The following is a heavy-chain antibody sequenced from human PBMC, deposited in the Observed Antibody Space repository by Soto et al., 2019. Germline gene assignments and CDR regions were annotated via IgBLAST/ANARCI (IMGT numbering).Heavy chain of an antibody. Sequence: PGGSLRLSCAASGFTFSSYWLSWVRQAPGKGLEWVANIKPDGSQKWYVDSVKGRFTISRDNAKNSLFLQMSSLRVEDTAVYYCARGDYYDTSGPFSDAFDIWGQGTMVTVSS. CDR2: IKPDGSQK. V-gene: IGHV3-7*04. CDR1: GFTFSSYW. D-gene: IGHD3-22*01. J-gene: IGHJ3*02. CDR3: ARGDYYDTSGPFSDAFDI.